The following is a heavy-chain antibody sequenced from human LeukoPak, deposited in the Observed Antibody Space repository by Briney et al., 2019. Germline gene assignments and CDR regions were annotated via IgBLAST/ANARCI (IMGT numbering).Heavy chain of an antibody. CDR3: VKRVANTSSSVYFFD. D-gene: IGHD2/OR15-2a*01. J-gene: IGHJ4*02. Sequence: GGSLRLSCAASGVTFTSYGMRWVRQAPGKGLEWVSSISDDGRSTYYADSVKGRFTISKDNSKNTMYLQMSNLRAEDTAIYYCVKRVANTSSSVYFFDWGQGTLVTVSS. CDR2: ISDDGRST. CDR1: GVTFTSYG. V-gene: IGHV3-23*01.